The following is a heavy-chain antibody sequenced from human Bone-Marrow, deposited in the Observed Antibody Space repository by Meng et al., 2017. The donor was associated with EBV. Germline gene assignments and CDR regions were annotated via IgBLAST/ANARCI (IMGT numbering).Heavy chain of an antibody. CDR2: IYYSGST. CDR3: ARATSGWVEIYY. CDR1: GCSVSSGSYY. J-gene: IGHJ4*02. D-gene: IGHD6-19*01. Sequence: QVQLQASGPGLVKPSGTLSLTCTVSGCSVSSGSYYWSWIRQPPGKGLEWIGYIYYSGSTNYNPSLKSRVTISVDTSKNQFSLKLSSVTAADTAVYYCARATSGWVEIYYWGQGTLVTVSS. V-gene: IGHV4-61*01.